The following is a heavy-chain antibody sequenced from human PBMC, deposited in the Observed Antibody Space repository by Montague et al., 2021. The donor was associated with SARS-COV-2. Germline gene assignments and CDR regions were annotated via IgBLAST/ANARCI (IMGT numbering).Heavy chain of an antibody. CDR3: ARDLYGGLYYFDY. D-gene: IGHD4-23*01. J-gene: IGHJ4*02. CDR2: ISYDGSNK. V-gene: IGHV3-30-3*01. Sequence: SLRLSCAASGFTFSRYSMHWVRQAPGKGLEWVAVISYDGSNKYYADSVKGRFTISRDNSKNTLYLQMNSLRAEDTAVYYCARDLYGGLYYFDYWGQGTLVTVSS. CDR1: GFTFSRYS.